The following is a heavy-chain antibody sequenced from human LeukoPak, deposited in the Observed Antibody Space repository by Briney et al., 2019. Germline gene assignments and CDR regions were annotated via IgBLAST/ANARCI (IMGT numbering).Heavy chain of an antibody. V-gene: IGHV3-30*04. CDR2: ISYDGSNK. CDR1: GFTFSSYA. CDR3: ARDFLLATLDY. Sequence: GGSLRLSCAASGFTFSSYAMHWVRQAPGKGPEWVAVISYDGSNKYYADSVKGRFTISRDNSKNTLYLQMNSLRAEDTAVYYCARDFLLATLDYWGQGTLVTVSS. D-gene: IGHD5-12*01. J-gene: IGHJ4*02.